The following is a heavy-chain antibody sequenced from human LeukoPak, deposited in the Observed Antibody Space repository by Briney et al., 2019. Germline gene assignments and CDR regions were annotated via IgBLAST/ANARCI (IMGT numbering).Heavy chain of an antibody. D-gene: IGHD1-26*01. CDR1: GFTFSSYW. J-gene: IGHJ4*02. V-gene: IGHV3-7*01. Sequence: PGGSLRLSCAASGFTFSSYWMSWVRQAPGKGLEWVANIKQDGSEKYYVDSVKGRFTISRDNSKNTLYLQMNSLRADDTAVYYCARWERGSYSEFDYWGQGTLVTVSS. CDR2: IKQDGSEK. CDR3: ARWERGSYSEFDY.